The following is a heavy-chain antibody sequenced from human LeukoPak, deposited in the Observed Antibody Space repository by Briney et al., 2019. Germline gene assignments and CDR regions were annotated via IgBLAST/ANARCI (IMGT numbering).Heavy chain of an antibody. CDR3: ASAGKSSGWYGIGYFDY. CDR2: INHSGST. CDR1: GGSFSGYY. D-gene: IGHD6-19*01. J-gene: IGHJ4*02. Sequence: SETLSLTCAVYGGSFSGYYWSWIRQPPGKGLEWIGEINHSGSTNYNPSLKSRGTISVDTSKNQFSLKLSSVTAADTAVYYCASAGKSSGWYGIGYFDYWGQGTLVTVSS. V-gene: IGHV4-34*01.